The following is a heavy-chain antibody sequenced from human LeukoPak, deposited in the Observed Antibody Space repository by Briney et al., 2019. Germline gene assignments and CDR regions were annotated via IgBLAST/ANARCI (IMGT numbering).Heavy chain of an antibody. CDR2: ISSSSSYI. Sequence: PGGSLRLSCAASGFTFSSYSMNWVRQAPGKGLEWVSSISSSSSYIYYADSVKGRFTISRDNAKNSLYLQMNSLRAEDTAVYYCARDAVGELIAVAGDFDYWGQGTLVTVSS. J-gene: IGHJ4*02. CDR3: ARDAVGELIAVAGDFDY. CDR1: GFTFSSYS. V-gene: IGHV3-21*01. D-gene: IGHD6-19*01.